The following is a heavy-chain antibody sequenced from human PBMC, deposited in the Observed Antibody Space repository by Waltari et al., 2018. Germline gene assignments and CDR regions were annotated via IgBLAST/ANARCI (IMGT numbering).Heavy chain of an antibody. V-gene: IGHV4-4*02. CDR3: ARDRGRGLYLDT. CDR2: VRGDGKT. J-gene: IGHJ4*02. Sequence: QLQLHESGPGLVKPSGTLSLICAVSGDSMSSNDYWSWVRQPPGKGLAWIGQVRGDGKTNYNPSFASRVTVSLDTSTNRFALKVTSATAADTALYYCARDRGRGLYLDTWGQGALVTVSP. D-gene: IGHD1-1*01. CDR1: GDSMSSNDY.